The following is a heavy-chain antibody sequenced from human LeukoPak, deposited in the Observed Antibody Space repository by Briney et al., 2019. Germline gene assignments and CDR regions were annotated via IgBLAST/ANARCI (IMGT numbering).Heavy chain of an antibody. CDR2: IKQDGSEK. V-gene: IGHV3-7*01. CDR3: ARRYCSSTSCYSTNNWFDP. Sequence: GGSLRLSCAASGFTFSSYWMSWVRQAPGKGLEWVANIKQDGSEKYYVDSVKGRFTISRDNAKNSLYLQMNSLRPEDTAVYYCARRYCSSTSCYSTNNWFDPWGQGTLVTVSS. CDR1: GFTFSSYW. J-gene: IGHJ5*02. D-gene: IGHD2-2*01.